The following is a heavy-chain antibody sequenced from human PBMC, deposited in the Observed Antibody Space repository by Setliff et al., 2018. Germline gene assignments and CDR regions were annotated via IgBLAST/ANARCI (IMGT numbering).Heavy chain of an antibody. J-gene: IGHJ6*03. CDR1: GGSISSYY. D-gene: IGHD6-19*01. CDR3: AREQWLDPPGYYYMDV. CDR2: IYIGGSA. V-gene: IGHV4-4*07. Sequence: LSLTCTVSGGSISSYYWSWIRQPAGKGLEWIGHIYIGGSANYNPSLKSRVTMSIDTSKNQFSLKLNSVTAADMAVYYCAREQWLDPPGYYYMDVWAKGTTVTVPS.